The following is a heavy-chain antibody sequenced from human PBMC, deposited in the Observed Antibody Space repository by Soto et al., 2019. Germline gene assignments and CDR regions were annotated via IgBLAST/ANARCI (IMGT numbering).Heavy chain of an antibody. CDR3: AKDRRAGGNYGFYSDF. CDR1: GFTFSSYG. V-gene: IGHV3-23*01. Sequence: EVQLLESGGGLVQPGGSLRLSCAASGFTFSSYGMTWVRQAPGKGLEWVSFSSATGAGTYYADSVKGRFTISRDNSKYTLYLQMTRLRADDTAVYYCAKDRRAGGNYGFYSDFWGQGALVIVSS. D-gene: IGHD1-7*01. J-gene: IGHJ4*02. CDR2: SSATGAGT.